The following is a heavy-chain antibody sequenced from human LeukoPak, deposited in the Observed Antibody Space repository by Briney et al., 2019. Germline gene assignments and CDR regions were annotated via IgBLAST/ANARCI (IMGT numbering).Heavy chain of an antibody. J-gene: IGHJ3*02. CDR1: GGTFSSYT. Sequence: SVKASCKASGGTFSSYTISWVRQAPGQGLEWMGRIIPILGIANYAQKFQGRVTITTDKSTSTAYMELSSLRSEDTAVYYCARGPTGTALFDIWGQGTMVTVSS. CDR2: IIPILGIA. D-gene: IGHD1-1*01. V-gene: IGHV1-69*02. CDR3: ARGPTGTALFDI.